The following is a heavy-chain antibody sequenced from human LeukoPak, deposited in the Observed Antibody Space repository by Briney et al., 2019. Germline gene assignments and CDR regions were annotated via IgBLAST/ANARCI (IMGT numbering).Heavy chain of an antibody. J-gene: IGHJ4*02. CDR3: ARGHSGNDY. CDR2: ISAGSSTI. V-gene: IGHV3-48*02. CDR1: GFTFSSYS. Sequence: PGGSLRLSCAASGFTFSSYSMNWVRQAPGKGLEWVAYISAGSSTIYYADSVKGRFTISRDNAKNSLYLQMTSLRDEDTAVYYCARGHSGNDYWGQGTLVTVSS. D-gene: IGHD3-10*01.